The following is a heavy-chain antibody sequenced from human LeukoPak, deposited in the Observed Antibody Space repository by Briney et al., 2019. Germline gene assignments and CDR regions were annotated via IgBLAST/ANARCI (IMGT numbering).Heavy chain of an antibody. Sequence: PGGSLRLSCSASGFTFSKAWMTWVRQAPGKGLEWVGRIKSKSDGGTTDYAAPVKGRFTISRDDSKNTLYLQTNSLKTEDTAVYHCTRGAWLRYYFDYWGQGTLVTVSS. CDR1: GFTFSKAW. D-gene: IGHD5-24*01. CDR2: IKSKSDGGTT. CDR3: TRGAWLRYYFDY. J-gene: IGHJ4*02. V-gene: IGHV3-15*01.